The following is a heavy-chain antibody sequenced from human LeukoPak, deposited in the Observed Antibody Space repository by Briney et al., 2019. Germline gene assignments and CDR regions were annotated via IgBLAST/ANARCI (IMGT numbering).Heavy chain of an antibody. J-gene: IGHJ4*02. D-gene: IGHD6-19*01. CDR2: IYYTGNT. Sequence: SETLSLTCTVSGGSISSYYWTWIRQPPGKGLEWSGYIYYTGNTNYNPSLKSRVTISVDTSKNQFSLKLSSVTAADTAVYYCARASYSSGWLPFDYWGQGTLVTVSS. V-gene: IGHV4-59*01. CDR3: ARASYSSGWLPFDY. CDR1: GGSISSYY.